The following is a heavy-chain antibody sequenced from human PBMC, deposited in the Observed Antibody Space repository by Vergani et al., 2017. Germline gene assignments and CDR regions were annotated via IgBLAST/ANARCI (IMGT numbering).Heavy chain of an antibody. D-gene: IGHD1-26*01. Sequence: QVHLVQSGVEVKKPGASVKISCRASGYSFIDYYIHWIRQAPGQGLEWMGWINPKSGVTNNAQKFQGRVTMTRDTSIATVYMELTNLRSTDTATFYCARDHFGSGSYMAWFDPWGQGSPVIVSS. J-gene: IGHJ5*02. CDR2: INPKSGVT. CDR3: ARDHFGSGSYMAWFDP. CDR1: GYSFIDYY. V-gene: IGHV1-2*02.